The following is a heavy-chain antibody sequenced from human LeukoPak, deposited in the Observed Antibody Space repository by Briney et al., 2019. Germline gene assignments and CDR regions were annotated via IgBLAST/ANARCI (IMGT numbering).Heavy chain of an antibody. D-gene: IGHD5-12*01. CDR1: GFTFSSYD. Sequence: GGSLRLSCAASGFTFSSYDMTWVRQAPGRGLEWVSSIRPSGDNTYYGDSVKGRFTISRDNSKNTVYLQMNNMRVDDTAVYYCAKPFYSGYDLGYFDYWGQGTLVTVSS. V-gene: IGHV3-23*01. CDR3: AKPFYSGYDLGYFDY. J-gene: IGHJ4*02. CDR2: IRPSGDNT.